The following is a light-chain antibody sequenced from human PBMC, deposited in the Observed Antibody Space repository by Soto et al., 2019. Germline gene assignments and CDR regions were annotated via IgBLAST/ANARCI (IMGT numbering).Light chain of an antibody. V-gene: IGLV3-9*01. CDR1: NIGSKN. CDR3: QVWDSSTEGV. J-gene: IGLJ2*01. Sequence: SYELTQPLSVSVALGQTARITCGGNNIGSKNVHWYQQKPGQPPVLVIYRDSNRPSGIPERFSGSNSGNTATLTISRAQAGDEADYYCQVWDSSTEGVFGGGTKLTVL. CDR2: RDS.